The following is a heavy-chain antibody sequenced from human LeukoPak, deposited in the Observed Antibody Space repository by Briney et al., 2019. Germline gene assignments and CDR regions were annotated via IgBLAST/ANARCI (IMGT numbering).Heavy chain of an antibody. V-gene: IGHV3-48*03. J-gene: IGHJ4*02. Sequence: GGSLRLSCAASGFTFSSYEMNWVRQAPGKGLEWVSYISSSGSTIYYADSVKGRFTISRDNAKNSLYLQMNSLRAEDTAVYYCAREGDKLIRCYDYWAREPWSPSPQ. D-gene: IGHD4-17*01. CDR1: GFTFSSYE. CDR3: AREGDKLIRCYDY. CDR2: ISSSGSTI.